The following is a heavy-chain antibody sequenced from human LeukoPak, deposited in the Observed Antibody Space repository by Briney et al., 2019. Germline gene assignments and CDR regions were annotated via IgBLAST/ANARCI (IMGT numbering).Heavy chain of an antibody. D-gene: IGHD3-10*01. CDR1: GGSISSYY. V-gene: IGHV4-59*01. CDR2: IYYSGST. J-gene: IGHJ4*02. CDR3: ERVNGGFEIDY. Sequence: SETLSLTCTVSGGSISSYYWSWIRQPPGKGLEWIGYIYYSGSTNYNPSLKSRVTISVDTSKNQFSLKLSSVTAADTAVYYCERVNGGFEIDYWGQGTLVTVSS.